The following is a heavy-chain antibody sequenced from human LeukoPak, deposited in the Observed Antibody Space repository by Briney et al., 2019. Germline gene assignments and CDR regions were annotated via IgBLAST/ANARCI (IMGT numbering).Heavy chain of an antibody. CDR2: ISSRSYI. J-gene: IGHJ4*02. D-gene: IGHD6-13*01. V-gene: IGHV3-21*01. CDR3: ARFIAAPYYFDY. Sequence: PGGSLRLSCAASGLTFSSHSMNWVRQAPGKGLEWVSFISSRSYIYYSDSVKGRFTISRDNAKNSLYLQMNSLRAEDTAVYYCARFIAAPYYFDYWGRGTLVTVSS. CDR1: GLTFSSHS.